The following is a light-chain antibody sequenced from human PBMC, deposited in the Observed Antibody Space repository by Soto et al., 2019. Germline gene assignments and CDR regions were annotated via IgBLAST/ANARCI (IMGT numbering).Light chain of an antibody. CDR3: QQFASSPRT. Sequence: VMTQSPATLSVSPGERATLSCTASQSINSNLAWYQQRPGQAPRLLIGASSRATGVPDRFIASGSGTDFTLTISRLEPEDFAVYYCQQFASSPRTFGRGTKVDIK. J-gene: IGKJ1*01. CDR2: GAS. V-gene: IGKV3D-15*01. CDR1: QSINSN.